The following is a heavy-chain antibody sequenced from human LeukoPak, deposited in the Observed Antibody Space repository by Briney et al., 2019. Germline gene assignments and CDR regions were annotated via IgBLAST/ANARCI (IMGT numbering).Heavy chain of an antibody. CDR2: ISAYNGNT. D-gene: IGHD3-10*01. V-gene: IGHV1-18*01. CDR1: GYTFTSYG. Sequence: GPSVKVSCKASGYTFTSYGISWVRQAPGQELEWMGWISAYNGNTTYAQKLQGRVTMTTDTSTSTAYMELRSLRSDDTAVYYCAREGIGWFGELVSRSHMDVWGKGTTVAVSS. CDR3: AREGIGWFGELVSRSHMDV. J-gene: IGHJ6*03.